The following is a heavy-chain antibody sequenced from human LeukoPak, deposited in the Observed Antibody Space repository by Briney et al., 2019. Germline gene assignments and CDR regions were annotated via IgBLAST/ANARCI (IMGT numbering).Heavy chain of an antibody. V-gene: IGHV3-48*03. CDR3: ARSLLDSSGWYYFDY. CDR2: ISSSGSTI. CDR1: GFTFSSYE. J-gene: IGHJ4*02. Sequence: PGGSLRLSCAASGFTFSSYEMTWVRQAPGKALEWLSYISSSGSTIYYADSVRGRFTISRDNAKNSLYLQMSSLRAEDTAVYYCARSLLDSSGWYYFDYWGQGTLVTVSS. D-gene: IGHD6-19*01.